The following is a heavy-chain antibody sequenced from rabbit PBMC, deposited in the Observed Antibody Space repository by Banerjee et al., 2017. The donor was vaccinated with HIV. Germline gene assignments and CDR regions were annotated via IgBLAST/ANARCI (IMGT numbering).Heavy chain of an antibody. V-gene: IGHV1S45*01. CDR3: AREDYSYDDYGDFDL. J-gene: IGHJ4*01. CDR2: IGAGSASA. CDR1: GFSFTNNYW. D-gene: IGHD2-1*01. Sequence: QEQLEESGGDLVKPEGSLTLTCTASGFSFTNNYWLCWVRQAPGKGLEWIACIGAGSASAYYATWAKGRFTISRTTTTVTLQMTSLTAADTATYFCAREDYSYDDYGDFDLWGPGTLVTV.